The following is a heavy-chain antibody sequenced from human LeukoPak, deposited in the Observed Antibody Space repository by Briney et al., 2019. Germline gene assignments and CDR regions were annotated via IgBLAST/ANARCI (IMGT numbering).Heavy chain of an antibody. V-gene: IGHV4-34*01. CDR2: INHSGST. D-gene: IGHD4-17*01. CDR1: GGSFSGYY. J-gene: IGHJ6*03. CDR3: ARANDYGDPLPRYMDV. Sequence: ASETLSLTCAVYGGSFSGYYWSWIRQPPGKGLEWIGEINHSGSTNYNPSLKSRVTISVDTSKNQFSLKLSSVTAADTAVYYCARANDYGDPLPRYMDVWGKGTTVTVSS.